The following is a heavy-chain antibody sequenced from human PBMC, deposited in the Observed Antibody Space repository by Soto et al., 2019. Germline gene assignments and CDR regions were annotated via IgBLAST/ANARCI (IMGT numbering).Heavy chain of an antibody. CDR2: ILDDGSNK. Sequence: QVQLVESGGGVVQPGRSLRLSCAASGFTFSSYGMHWVRQAPGKGLEWVAVILDDGSNKYYADSVNGLFTISRDNSKNPLYLQMKSLRPEDTAVYYCEKDYYDSRGYYEFDYWGQGTLVTVSS. CDR3: EKDYYDSRGYYEFDY. V-gene: IGHV3-30*18. J-gene: IGHJ4*02. CDR1: GFTFSSYG. D-gene: IGHD3-22*01.